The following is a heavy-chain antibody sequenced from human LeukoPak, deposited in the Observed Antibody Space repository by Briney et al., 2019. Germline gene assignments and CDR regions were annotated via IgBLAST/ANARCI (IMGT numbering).Heavy chain of an antibody. V-gene: IGHV3-74*03. CDR3: VRVLRWILFDY. CDR2: IRPEGTTT. D-gene: IGHD3/OR15-3a*01. Sequence: GGSLRLSSAPSGFTFITYWMQCVRQAPGKGLVWVARIRPEGTTTAYADSVKGRFTISRDNAKNTLFLQINSLSAEDTAVYYCVRVLRWILFDYWGQGTLVTVSS. J-gene: IGHJ4*02. CDR1: GFTFITYW.